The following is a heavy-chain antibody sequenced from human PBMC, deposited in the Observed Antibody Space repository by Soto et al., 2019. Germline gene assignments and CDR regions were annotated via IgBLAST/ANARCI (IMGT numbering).Heavy chain of an antibody. D-gene: IGHD2-2*01. J-gene: IGHJ4*02. CDR1: GFTFSSFA. V-gene: IGHV3-23*01. Sequence: EVHLLESGGGLVQPGGSLRLSCTPSGFTFSSFAMSWVRQAPGKGLEWVSSISASGASTYYADSVKGRFTISRDNSKNTLYVQMNSLRVEDTAIYYGAKLGSYSTSAVDSWGQGALVTVSS. CDR3: AKLGSYSTSAVDS. CDR2: ISASGAST.